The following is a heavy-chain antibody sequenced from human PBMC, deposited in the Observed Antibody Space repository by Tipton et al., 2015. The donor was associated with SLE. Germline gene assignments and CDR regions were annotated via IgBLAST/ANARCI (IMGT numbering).Heavy chain of an antibody. V-gene: IGHV4-59*01. Sequence: TLSLTCTVSGGSISSNHWSWIRQPPGKGLEWIGYIYYSERTNYNPSLKSRVTISVDTSKNQFSLNLSSVTAADTAVYYCARGLMGIQAFDIWGQGTMVTVSS. CDR1: GGSISSNH. CDR3: ARGLMGIQAFDI. CDR2: IYYSERT. D-gene: IGHD7-27*01. J-gene: IGHJ3*02.